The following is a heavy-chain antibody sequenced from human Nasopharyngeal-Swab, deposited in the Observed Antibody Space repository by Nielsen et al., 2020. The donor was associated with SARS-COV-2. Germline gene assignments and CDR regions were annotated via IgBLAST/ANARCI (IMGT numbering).Heavy chain of an antibody. Sequence: GGSLRLSCAASGFTFSSYAMHWVRQAPGKGLEYVSAISSNGGSTYYANSVKGRFTISRDNSKNTLYLQMGSLRAEDMAVYYCARTRRATVTTGAFDIRGQGTLVTVSS. D-gene: IGHD4-11*01. CDR1: GFTFSSYA. V-gene: IGHV3-64*01. CDR3: ARTRRATVTTGAFDI. J-gene: IGHJ4*02. CDR2: ISSNGGST.